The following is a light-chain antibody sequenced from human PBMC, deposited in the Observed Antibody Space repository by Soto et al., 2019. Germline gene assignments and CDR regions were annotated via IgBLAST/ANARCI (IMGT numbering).Light chain of an antibody. V-gene: IGLV3-21*02. CDR2: DDS. Sequence: SYELTQPPSVSVAPGQTARITCGGNRIGSKSVHWFQQKPGQAPVLVVHDDSDRLSGIPERFSGSNSGGTATLTISRVEAGDEADYYCQVWDSRDDHRVFGGGTKLTVL. CDR1: RIGSKS. CDR3: QVWDSRDDHRV. J-gene: IGLJ2*01.